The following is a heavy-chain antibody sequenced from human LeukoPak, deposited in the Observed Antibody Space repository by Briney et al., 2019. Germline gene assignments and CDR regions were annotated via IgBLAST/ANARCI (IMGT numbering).Heavy chain of an antibody. J-gene: IGHJ4*02. CDR3: ARAETYYYGSGSFYFDY. CDR1: GGSFSGYY. D-gene: IGHD3-10*01. Sequence: SETLSLTCAVYGGSFSGYYWSWIRQPPWKGLEWIGEINHSGSTNYNPSLKSRVTISVGTSKNQFSLKLSSVTAADTAVYYCARAETYYYGSGSFYFDYWGQGTLVTVSS. V-gene: IGHV4-34*01. CDR2: INHSGST.